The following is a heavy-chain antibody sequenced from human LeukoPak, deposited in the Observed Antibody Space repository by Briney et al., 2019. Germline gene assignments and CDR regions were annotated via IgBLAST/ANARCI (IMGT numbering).Heavy chain of an antibody. Sequence: SETLSLTCTVSGGSINNYYWSWIRQPPGKGLEWIGYIYYSGSTNYNPSLKSRITISVDTSKNQLSLKLSSVTAADTAVYYCARLIKYSNYYFDYWGQGTLVTVSS. CDR1: GGSINNYY. D-gene: IGHD4-11*01. CDR3: ARLIKYSNYYFDY. CDR2: IYYSGST. J-gene: IGHJ4*02. V-gene: IGHV4-59*08.